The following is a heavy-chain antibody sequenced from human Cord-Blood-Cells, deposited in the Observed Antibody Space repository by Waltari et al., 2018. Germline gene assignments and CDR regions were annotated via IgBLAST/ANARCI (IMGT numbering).Heavy chain of an antibody. Sequence: QVQLVQSGAEVKKPGSSVKVSCKASGGTFSSYAISWVRQAPGQGLEWMGWIIPIFGTANYAQKFQGRVTITADKATSTAYMELSSLRSEDTAVYYCARGEGRTTDGNNWFDPWGQGTLVTVSS. CDR2: IIPIFGTA. V-gene: IGHV1-69*06. CDR1: GGTFSSYA. J-gene: IGHJ5*02. D-gene: IGHD1-1*01. CDR3: ARGEGRTTDGNNWFDP.